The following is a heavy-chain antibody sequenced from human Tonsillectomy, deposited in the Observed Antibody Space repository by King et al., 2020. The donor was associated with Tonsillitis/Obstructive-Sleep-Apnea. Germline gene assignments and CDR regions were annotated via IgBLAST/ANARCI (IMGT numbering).Heavy chain of an antibody. V-gene: IGHV1-8*01. J-gene: IGHJ4*02. CDR1: GYTFTNYD. Sequence: QLVQSGAEVKKPVASVKVSCKASGYTFTNYDINWVRQATGQGLEWMGWMNPYSGNTGYAQKFQGRVTMTRNTSISTAYMELGSLRSEDTAVYYCAMGIVLHYAGRDYWGQGTLVTVS. D-gene: IGHD3-10*01. CDR3: AMGIVLHYAGRDY. CDR2: MNPYSGNT.